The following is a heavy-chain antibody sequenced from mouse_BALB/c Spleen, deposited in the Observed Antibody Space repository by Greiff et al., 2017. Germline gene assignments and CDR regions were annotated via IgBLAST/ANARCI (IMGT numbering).Heavy chain of an antibody. CDR3: ARDAMDY. J-gene: IGHJ4*01. CDR2: IRNKANGYTT. V-gene: IGHV7-3*02. Sequence: EVNVVESGGGLVQPGGSLRLSCATSGFTFTDYYMSWVRQPPGKALEWLGFIRNKANGYTTEYSASVKGRFTISRDNSQSILYLQMNTLRAEDSATYYCARDAMDYWGQGTSVTGSS. CDR1: GFTFTDYY.